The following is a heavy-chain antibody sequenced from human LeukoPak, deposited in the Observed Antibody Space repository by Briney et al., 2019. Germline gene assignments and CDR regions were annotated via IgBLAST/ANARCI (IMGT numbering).Heavy chain of an antibody. J-gene: IGHJ4*02. CDR3: ARTGWYGYYFDS. Sequence: SGGSPRLSCAASGFSFSSYAMSWVRQAPGKGLEWVSAISGSGSGGSTYYADSVKGRFTISRDNSRNTLYLQMNSLRPEDTAFYYCARTGWYGYYFDSWGQGTLVTVSS. D-gene: IGHD6-19*01. V-gene: IGHV3-23*01. CDR1: GFSFSSYA. CDR2: ISGSGSGGST.